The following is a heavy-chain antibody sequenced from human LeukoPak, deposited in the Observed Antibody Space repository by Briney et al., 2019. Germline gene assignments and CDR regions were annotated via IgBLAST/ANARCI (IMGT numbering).Heavy chain of an antibody. CDR2: ISYDGSNE. J-gene: IGHJ4*02. Sequence: PGRSLRLSCAASGFTFSSYGMHWVRQAPGKGLEWVAVISYDGSNEYYADSVKGRFTISRDNSKNTLYLQMNSLRAENTAVYYCARYGPEVYYFDYWGQGTLVTVSS. D-gene: IGHD4-17*01. V-gene: IGHV3-30*03. CDR1: GFTFSSYG. CDR3: ARYGPEVYYFDY.